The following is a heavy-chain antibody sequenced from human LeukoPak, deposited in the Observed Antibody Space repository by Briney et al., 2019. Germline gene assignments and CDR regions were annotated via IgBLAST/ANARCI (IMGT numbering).Heavy chain of an antibody. CDR3: VADFWRGYYYYYYMDV. CDR1: GGSISSSSYY. Sequence: SETLSLTCTVSGGSISSSSYYWGWIRQPPGKGLEWIGGIYYSGSTYYNPSLKSRVTISVDTSKNQFSLKLSSVTAADTAVYYCVADFWRGYYYYYYMDVWGKGTTVTVSS. CDR2: IYYSGST. V-gene: IGHV4-39*01. J-gene: IGHJ6*03. D-gene: IGHD3-3*01.